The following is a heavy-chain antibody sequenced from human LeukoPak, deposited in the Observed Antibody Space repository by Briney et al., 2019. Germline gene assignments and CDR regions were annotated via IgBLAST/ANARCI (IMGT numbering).Heavy chain of an antibody. CDR3: GRSVMSTARY. CDR1: GFTFSTNW. V-gene: IGHV3-7*03. CDR2: INEYGSKK. J-gene: IGHJ4*02. Sequence: GGSLRLSCAASGFTFSTNWMTWVRQAPGKGLEWVASINEYGSKKSYVDPVKGRFTNSRDNAQKSLYLEMNSRRAEDTAAYCYGRSVMSTARYSGQGTLVTVSS.